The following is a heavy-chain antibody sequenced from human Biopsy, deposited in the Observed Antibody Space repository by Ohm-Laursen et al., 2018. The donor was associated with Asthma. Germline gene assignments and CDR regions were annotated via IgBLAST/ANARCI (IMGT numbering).Heavy chain of an antibody. CDR3: AKDVFPGWELRRGPDY. V-gene: IGHV3-30*18. CDR1: GFTFSNYG. CDR2: ISFDGSNK. Sequence: SLRLSCSASGFTFSNYGMHWVRQAPGKGLDWVAVISFDGSNKNYTDSVKGRFTISRDNSRNTLHLQMSSLRAEDTAVYYCAKDVFPGWELRRGPDYWGQGTLVTVSS. J-gene: IGHJ4*02. D-gene: IGHD1-26*01.